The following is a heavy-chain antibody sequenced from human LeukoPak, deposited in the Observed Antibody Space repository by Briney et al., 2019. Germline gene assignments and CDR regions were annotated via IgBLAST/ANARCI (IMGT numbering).Heavy chain of an antibody. CDR1: GFTLSSYS. J-gene: IGHJ4*02. CDR3: AREYYDHSGGYYGY. CDR2: ISTSSSYI. V-gene: IGHV3-21*01. Sequence: GGSLRLSCAASGFTLSSYSMNWVRQAPGKGLEWVSSISTSSSYIYYADSVKGRFTISRDNVKNLLFLQMNSLRAEDTAVYYCAREYYDHSGGYYGYWGQGILVTVSS. D-gene: IGHD3-22*01.